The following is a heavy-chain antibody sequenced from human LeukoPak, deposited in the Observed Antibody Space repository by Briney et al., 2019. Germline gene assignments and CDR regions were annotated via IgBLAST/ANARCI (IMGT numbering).Heavy chain of an antibody. CDR3: ARGPSSWYGNIYYYYYYMDV. Sequence: SETLSLTCAVYGGSFSGYYWSWIRQPPGKGLEWIGEINHSGSTNYNPSLKSRVTISVDTSKNQFSLKLSSVTAADTAVYYCARGPSSWYGNIYYYYYYMDVWGKGTTVTVSS. D-gene: IGHD6-13*01. CDR2: INHSGST. CDR1: GGSFSGYY. J-gene: IGHJ6*03. V-gene: IGHV4-34*01.